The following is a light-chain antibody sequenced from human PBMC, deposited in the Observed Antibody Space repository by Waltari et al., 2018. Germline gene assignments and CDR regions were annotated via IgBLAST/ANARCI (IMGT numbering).Light chain of an antibody. CDR1: NSNIGAGHH. CDR3: HSYDNTDAGPVV. CDR2: DTD. V-gene: IGLV1-40*01. J-gene: IGLJ2*01. Sequence: QSALTQPPSVSGAPGQRVTISCTGTNSNIGAGHHVHWYQQLPGAAPKLLIYDTDRRPFGIPERFSASRAGASASLAITGLQSEDEADYYCHSYDNTDAGPVVFGSGTKLTV.